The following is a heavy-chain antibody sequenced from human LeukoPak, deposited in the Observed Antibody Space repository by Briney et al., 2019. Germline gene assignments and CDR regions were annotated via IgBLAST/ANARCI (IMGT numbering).Heavy chain of an antibody. J-gene: IGHJ4*02. CDR3: AREWVGYYDSSGYYPYFDY. CDR2: IYSGGST. V-gene: IGHV3-53*01. D-gene: IGHD3-22*01. Sequence: GGSLRLSCAASGFTVNSNYMSWVRQAPGKGLEWVSVIYSGGSTYYADSVKGRFTISRDNSKNTLYLQMNSLRAEDTAVYYCAREWVGYYDSSGYYPYFDYWGQGTLVTVSS. CDR1: GFTVNSNY.